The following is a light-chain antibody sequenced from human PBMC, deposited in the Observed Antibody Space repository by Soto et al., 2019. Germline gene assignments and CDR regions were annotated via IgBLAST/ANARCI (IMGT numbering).Light chain of an antibody. CDR1: QSISTN. CDR3: QQSYSTLYT. J-gene: IGKJ2*01. V-gene: IGKV1-39*01. CDR2: AAS. Sequence: DIQMTQSPSSLSASVGDRVTITCRASQSISTNFSWYQQKPGKAPKLLIHAASSLQSGVPSRFSGSGSGTDFTLTISSLQPEDFAGYYCQQSYSTLYTFGQGTNLEIK.